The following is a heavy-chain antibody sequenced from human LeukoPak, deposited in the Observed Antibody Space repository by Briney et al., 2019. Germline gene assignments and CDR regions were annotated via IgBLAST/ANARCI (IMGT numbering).Heavy chain of an antibody. Sequence: ASVKVSCKASGYTFTGYYMHWVRQAPGQGLEWMGWINPNSGGTNYAQKFQGWVTMTRDTSISTAYMELSRLRSDDTAVYYCARAPYGSGSYYYYFDHWGQGTLVTVSS. CDR3: ARAPYGSGSYYYYFDH. CDR1: GYTFTGYY. J-gene: IGHJ4*02. D-gene: IGHD3-10*01. V-gene: IGHV1-2*04. CDR2: INPNSGGT.